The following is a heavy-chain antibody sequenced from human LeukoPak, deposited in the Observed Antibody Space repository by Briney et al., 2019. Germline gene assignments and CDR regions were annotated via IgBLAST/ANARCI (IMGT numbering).Heavy chain of an antibody. J-gene: IGHJ6*03. CDR3: ARVRRIAARQNYYYYMDV. CDR1: GFTLSTYW. D-gene: IGHD6-6*01. Sequence: GGSLRLSCAASGFTLSTYWMNWVRQAPGKGLEWVSGINWNGGSTGYADSVKGRFTISRDNAKNSLYLQMNSLRAEDTALYYCARVRRIAARQNYYYYMDVWGKGTTVTVSS. CDR2: INWNGGST. V-gene: IGHV3-20*04.